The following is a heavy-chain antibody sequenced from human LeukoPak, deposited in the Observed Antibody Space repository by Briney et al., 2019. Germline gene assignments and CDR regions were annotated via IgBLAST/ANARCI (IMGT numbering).Heavy chain of an antibody. D-gene: IGHD5-24*01. CDR2: IYPGDSDT. CDR1: GYSFTSYW. J-gene: IGHJ3*02. Sequence: GESLKISCKGSGYSFTSYWVGWVRQMPGKGLEWMGIIYPGDSDTRYSPSFQGQVTISADKSISTAYLQWSSLKASDTAMYYCARQSGEMATITGAFDIWGQGTMVTVSS. V-gene: IGHV5-51*01. CDR3: ARQSGEMATITGAFDI.